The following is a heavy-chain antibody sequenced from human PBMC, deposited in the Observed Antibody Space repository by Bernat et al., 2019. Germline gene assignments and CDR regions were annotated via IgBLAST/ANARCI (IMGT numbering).Heavy chain of an antibody. CDR2: ISTGGSSI. CDR3: VRGRGQTPPYYMDV. V-gene: IGHV3-21*01. D-gene: IGHD2-15*01. J-gene: IGHJ6*03. CDR1: GFTFSSYN. Sequence: EVQLVESGGGLVKPGGSLRLSCAASGFTFSSYNMNWVRQAPGKGLEWVSSISTGGSSIYYTDSVKGRFPISRDNAKNSLYLQMNSLRAEDTAVYYCVRGRGQTPPYYMDVWGKGTTVTISS.